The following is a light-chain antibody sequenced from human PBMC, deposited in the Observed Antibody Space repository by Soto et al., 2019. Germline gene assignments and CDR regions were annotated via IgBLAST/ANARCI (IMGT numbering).Light chain of an antibody. CDR3: QQYKSYSYT. J-gene: IGKJ2*01. CDR2: DAS. Sequence: DIQMTQSPSILSASVGDRVSITCRASESISNWLAWYQQRPGKAPKVLIYDASRLQSGVPARFSGSGSGTEFTLTISSLQPDDTAAYYCQQYKSYSYTFGQGTNLEI. CDR1: ESISNW. V-gene: IGKV1-5*01.